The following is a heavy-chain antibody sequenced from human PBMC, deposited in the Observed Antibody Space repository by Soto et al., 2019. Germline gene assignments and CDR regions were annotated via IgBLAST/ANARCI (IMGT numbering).Heavy chain of an antibody. CDR3: AGGGYVGHERPIPSHWFFDL. CDR1: GFAFSDYY. Sequence: QVQLVESGGGLVKPGESLRLSCAASGFAFSDYYMSWVRQAPGKGLEWLSYISTSSYYTDFADSVEGRLAISRVNAKTSLFLHLNGLRAEDTAVYYCAGGGYVGHERPIPSHWFFDLWGRGTLVTVSS. CDR2: ISTSSYYT. D-gene: IGHD3-9*01. V-gene: IGHV3-11*05. J-gene: IGHJ2*01.